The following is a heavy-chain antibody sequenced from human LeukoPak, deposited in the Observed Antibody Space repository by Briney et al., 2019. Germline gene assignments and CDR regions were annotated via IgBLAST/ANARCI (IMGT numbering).Heavy chain of an antibody. CDR1: GFTFSSYW. D-gene: IGHD6-19*01. CDR2: IKQDGSEK. V-gene: IGHV3-7*01. J-gene: IGHJ3*02. Sequence: PGGSLRLSCAASGFTFSSYWMSWVRQAPGKGLEWVANIKQDGSEKYYVDSVKGRFTISRDNAKNSLYLQMNSLRAEDTAVYYCASEGAVTDRIAVAGIAFHALDIWGQGTMVTVSS. CDR3: ASEGAVTDRIAVAGIAFHALDI.